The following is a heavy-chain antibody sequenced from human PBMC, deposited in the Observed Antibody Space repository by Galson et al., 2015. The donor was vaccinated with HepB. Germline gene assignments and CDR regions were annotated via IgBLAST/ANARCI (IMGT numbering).Heavy chain of an antibody. V-gene: IGHV6-1*01. Sequence: ISGDSVSTNSAAWFWIRQSLSRGLEWLGRAYYRSKWYHDYAESVKSRIIINPDTSKNQFSLQLNSVTPDDTAVYYCARVPGVEVNRGYFDFWGQGTLVTVSS. CDR2: AYYRSKWYH. J-gene: IGHJ4*02. CDR3: ARVPGVEVNRGYFDF. CDR1: GDSVSTNSAA. D-gene: IGHD3-22*01.